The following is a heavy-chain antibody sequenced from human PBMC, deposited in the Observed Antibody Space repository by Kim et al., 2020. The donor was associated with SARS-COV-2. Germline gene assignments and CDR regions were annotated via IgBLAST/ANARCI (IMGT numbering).Heavy chain of an antibody. J-gene: IGHJ5*02. V-gene: IGHV1-46*01. D-gene: IGHD2-15*01. CDR3: ARDLYCSGGSCYTGWFDP. Sequence: QGRVTMTRDTSTSTVYMELSSLRSEDTAVYYCARDLYCSGGSCYTGWFDPWGQGTLVTVSS.